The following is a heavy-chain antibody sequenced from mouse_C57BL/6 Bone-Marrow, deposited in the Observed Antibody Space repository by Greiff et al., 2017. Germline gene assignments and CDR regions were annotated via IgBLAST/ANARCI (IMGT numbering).Heavy chain of an antibody. CDR3: TTWNYGSSDY. CDR1: GFNIKDDY. Sequence: EVQLQQSGAELVRPGASVKLSCTASGFNIKDDYMHWVKQRPEQGLEWIGWIDPENGDTEYASKFQGKATITADTSSNTAYLQLSSLTSEDTAVYYRTTWNYGSSDYWGQGTTLTVSA. J-gene: IGHJ2*01. D-gene: IGHD1-1*01. V-gene: IGHV14-4*01. CDR2: IDPENGDT.